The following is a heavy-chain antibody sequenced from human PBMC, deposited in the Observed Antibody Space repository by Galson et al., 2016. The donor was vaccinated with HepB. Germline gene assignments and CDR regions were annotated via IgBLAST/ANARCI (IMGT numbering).Heavy chain of an antibody. V-gene: IGHV1-69*13. Sequence: SVKVSCKASGGIFSTYGFSWVRQAPGQGLEWMGGIIPIFATAEYAQRFQGRVTITADESTSTAYMELSSLISEDTAVYFCARGVYSYGSYYFDYWGQGTLVTVSS. J-gene: IGHJ4*02. D-gene: IGHD5-18*01. CDR2: IIPIFATA. CDR3: ARGVYSYGSYYFDY. CDR1: GGIFSTYG.